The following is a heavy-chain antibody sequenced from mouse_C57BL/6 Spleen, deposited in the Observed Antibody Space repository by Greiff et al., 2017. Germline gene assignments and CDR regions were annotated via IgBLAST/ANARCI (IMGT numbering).Heavy chain of an antibody. D-gene: IGHD2-3*01. J-gene: IGHJ2*01. CDR1: GFTFSDYG. Sequence: EVMLVESGGGLVKPGGSLKLSCAASGFTFSDYGMHWVRQAPEKGLEWVAYISSGSSTIYYADTVKGRFTLSRDNAKNTLFLQMTSLRSEDTAMYYCARCPWGLLRYFDYWGQGTTLTVSS. CDR2: ISSGSSTI. CDR3: ARCPWGLLRYFDY. V-gene: IGHV5-17*01.